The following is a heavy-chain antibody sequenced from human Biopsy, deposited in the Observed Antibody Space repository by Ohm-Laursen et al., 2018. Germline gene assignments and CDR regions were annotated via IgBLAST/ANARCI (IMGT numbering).Heavy chain of an antibody. V-gene: IGHV1-69*04. Sequence: ASVKVSCKASGDTSNKYGIFWVRQAPGQGLEWMGRIIPIVDIVNYAQRFQGRVTMTADKSTSTAYLDLSSLISEDTAVYYCARGGSGSGYYGMDVWGQGTTVTVSS. CDR1: GDTSNKYG. D-gene: IGHD3-10*01. J-gene: IGHJ6*02. CDR3: ARGGSGSGYYGMDV. CDR2: IIPIVDIV.